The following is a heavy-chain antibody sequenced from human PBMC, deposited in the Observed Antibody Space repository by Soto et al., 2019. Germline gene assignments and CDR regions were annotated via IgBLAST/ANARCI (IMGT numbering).Heavy chain of an antibody. D-gene: IGHD3-16*02. CDR3: VCLSTYYYTMDV. CDR2: IYHSGST. V-gene: IGHV4-39*01. J-gene: IGHJ6*02. Sequence: QLQLQESGPGLVKPSETLSLTCTVSAGSISSSTYYWGWIRQPPGKGLEWIGNIYHSGSTYYNPSLKSRVTMSVDTPKNQFSLKLRSVTAADTAMYYCVCLSTYYYTMDVWGQGTTVTVSS. CDR1: AGSISSSTYY.